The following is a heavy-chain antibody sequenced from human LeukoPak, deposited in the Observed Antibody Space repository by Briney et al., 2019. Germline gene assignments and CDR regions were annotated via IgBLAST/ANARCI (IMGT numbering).Heavy chain of an antibody. CDR2: INAGNGNT. V-gene: IGHV1-3*01. CDR1: GYAFTSYA. D-gene: IGHD1-26*01. J-gene: IGHJ4*02. CDR3: ARDRWWEPTDFSFDY. Sequence: ASVKVSCKASGYAFTSYAMHWVRQAPGQRLEWMGWINAGNGNTKYSQKFQGRVTITRDTSASTAYMELSSLRSEDTAVYYCARDRWWEPTDFSFDYWGQGTLVTVSS.